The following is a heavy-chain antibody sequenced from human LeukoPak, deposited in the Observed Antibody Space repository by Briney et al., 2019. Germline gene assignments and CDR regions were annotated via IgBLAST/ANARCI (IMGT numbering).Heavy chain of an antibody. Sequence: GGSLRLSCAASGFTFSSYALSWVRQAPGKGLEWVSAISGSGGSTYHADSVKGRFTISRDNSKNTVYLQMNGLRVEDTAVFYCASDPPYSGWSLDHWGQGALVTVSS. V-gene: IGHV3-23*01. D-gene: IGHD6-19*01. CDR1: GFTFSSYA. CDR3: ASDPPYSGWSLDH. J-gene: IGHJ4*02. CDR2: ISGSGGST.